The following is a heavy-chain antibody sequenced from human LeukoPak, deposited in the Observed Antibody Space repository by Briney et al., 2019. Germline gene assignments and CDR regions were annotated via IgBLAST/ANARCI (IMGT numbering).Heavy chain of an antibody. J-gene: IGHJ4*02. D-gene: IGHD3-22*01. Sequence: PSETLSLTCTVSGGSISGDYRSWVRQPAGKGMEWLGRIFLTGITNYNPSLKSGVTMSADTSKNVFSLKLRPASAADTAVYYCAREKSISTYYYASVGHYYAPFYCWGQGILVTVSS. V-gene: IGHV4-4*07. CDR1: GGSISGDY. CDR2: IFLTGIT. CDR3: AREKSISTYYYASVGHYYAPFYC.